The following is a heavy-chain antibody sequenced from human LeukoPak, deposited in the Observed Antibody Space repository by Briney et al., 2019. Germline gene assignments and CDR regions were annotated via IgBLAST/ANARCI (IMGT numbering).Heavy chain of an antibody. D-gene: IGHD1-14*01. J-gene: IGHJ3*02. CDR1: GFTFSNYA. CDR3: ARHRRFDADIFDI. Sequence: GGSLRLSCAASGFTFSNYAMSWVRQAPGKGLEWVSAIRNNGENTYYVASVKGRFTISRDNSKDTLYLQMNSLRAEDTALYYCARHRRFDADIFDIWGQGTMVSVSS. CDR2: IRNNGENT. V-gene: IGHV3-23*01.